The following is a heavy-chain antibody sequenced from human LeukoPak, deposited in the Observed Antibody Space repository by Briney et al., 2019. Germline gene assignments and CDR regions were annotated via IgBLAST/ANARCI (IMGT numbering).Heavy chain of an antibody. CDR3: SRHDALPGDY. CDR2: IRTKANNYAT. D-gene: IGHD2-21*02. CDR1: GFTFSGYT. Sequence: GGSLRLSCAASGFTFSGYTIHWVRQASGKGLEWVGHIRTKANNYATDYDASVKGRFTISRDDSKNTAFLQMNSLKTEDTAAYYCSRHDALPGDYWGQGTQVTVSS. J-gene: IGHJ4*02. V-gene: IGHV3-73*01.